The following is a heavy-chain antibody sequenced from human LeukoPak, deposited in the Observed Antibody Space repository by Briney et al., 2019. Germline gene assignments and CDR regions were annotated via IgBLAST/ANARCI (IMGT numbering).Heavy chain of an antibody. CDR2: IKQDGSED. Sequence: GGSLRLSCAASGFTFSTYGMSWVRQAPGKGLEGVANIKQDGSEDYYVDSVKGRFTISRDNAKNSLDLQMNSLRDEDTAVYYCARGYFSSSGRGMDVWGQGTTVTVSS. D-gene: IGHD6-13*01. V-gene: IGHV3-7*01. CDR1: GFTFSTYG. J-gene: IGHJ6*02. CDR3: ARGYFSSSGRGMDV.